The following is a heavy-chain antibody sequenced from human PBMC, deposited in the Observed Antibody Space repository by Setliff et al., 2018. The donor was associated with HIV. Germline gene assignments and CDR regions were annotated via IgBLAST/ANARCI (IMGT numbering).Heavy chain of an antibody. J-gene: IGHJ6*03. V-gene: IGHV3-21*01. D-gene: IGHD1-26*01. Sequence: GGSLRLSCAVSGFTFTTSTMNWVRQAPGKGLEWVASISSSGSYIHYADSVKGRFTISRDNAKNSLYLQMNSLRAEDTAVYYCARAIGGSYYYYYYYMDVWGKGTTVTVSS. CDR1: GFTFTTST. CDR2: ISSSGSYI. CDR3: ARAIGGSYYYYYYYMDV.